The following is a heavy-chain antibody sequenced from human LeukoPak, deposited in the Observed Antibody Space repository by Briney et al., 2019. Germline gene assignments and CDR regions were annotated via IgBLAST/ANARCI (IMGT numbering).Heavy chain of an antibody. CDR2: ISYDGSNK. J-gene: IGHJ4*02. CDR1: GFTFSSYA. CDR3: ARDRPGGSYYGNFDY. Sequence: GRSLRLSCAASGFTFSSYAMHWVRQAPGKGLEWVAVISYDGSNKYYADSVKGRFTISRDNSKNTLYLQMNSLRAEDTAVYYCARDRPGGSYYGNFDYWGQGTLVTVSS. V-gene: IGHV3-30-3*01. D-gene: IGHD1-26*01.